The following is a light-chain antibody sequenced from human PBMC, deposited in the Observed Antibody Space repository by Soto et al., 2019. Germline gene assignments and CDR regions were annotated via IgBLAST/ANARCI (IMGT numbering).Light chain of an antibody. Sequence: QSVLTQPPSVSAAPGQKVNISCSGSGSNIENNYVSWYQQFPVKAPKLLIYDNNKRPSGIPDRFSGSKSGTSAILGITGLQTGDEADYYCGRWDSSLSGWVFGGGTKLTVL. CDR1: GSNIENNY. CDR2: DNN. CDR3: GRWDSSLSGWV. J-gene: IGLJ3*02. V-gene: IGLV1-51*01.